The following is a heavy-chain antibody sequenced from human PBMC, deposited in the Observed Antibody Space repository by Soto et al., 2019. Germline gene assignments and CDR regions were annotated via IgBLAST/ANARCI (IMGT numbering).Heavy chain of an antibody. CDR1: GFTFSSYW. CDR2: IKQDGSEK. Sequence: GSLRLSCAASGFTFSSYWMSWVRQAPGKGLEWVANIKQDGSEKYYVDSVKGRFTISRDNAKNSLYLQMNSLRAEDTAVYYCARDQFEYYYDSSGSEAFDIWGQGTMVTVSS. J-gene: IGHJ3*02. D-gene: IGHD3-22*01. V-gene: IGHV3-7*01. CDR3: ARDQFEYYYDSSGSEAFDI.